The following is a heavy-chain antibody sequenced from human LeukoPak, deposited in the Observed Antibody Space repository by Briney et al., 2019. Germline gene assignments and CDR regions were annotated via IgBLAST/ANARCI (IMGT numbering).Heavy chain of an antibody. D-gene: IGHD5-12*01. J-gene: IGHJ4*02. CDR1: GFTFSSYW. CDR3: ARDRGHVPDY. V-gene: IGHV3-74*01. Sequence: GGSLRLSCAASGFTFSSYWMHWVRQGPGKGLVWVSLINSDGSSTTYADSVKGRFTISRDNARDTLYLQMNSLRAEGTAVYYCARDRGHVPDYWGQGTLVTVSS. CDR2: INSDGSST.